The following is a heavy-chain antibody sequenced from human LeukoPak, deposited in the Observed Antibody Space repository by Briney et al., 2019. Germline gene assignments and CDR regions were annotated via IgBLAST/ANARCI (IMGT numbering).Heavy chain of an antibody. CDR2: DYYSGSS. D-gene: IGHD6-19*01. V-gene: IGHV4-59*12. CDR3: ATGIAVDDYGMDV. CDR1: GGSITDYY. Sequence: SETLSLTCTVSGGSITDYYWGWIRQPPGKGLEWIGYDYYSGSSNYNPSLKSRVTISVDTSKNQFSLKLSSVTAADTAVYYCATGIAVDDYGMDVWGQGTTVTVSS. J-gene: IGHJ6*02.